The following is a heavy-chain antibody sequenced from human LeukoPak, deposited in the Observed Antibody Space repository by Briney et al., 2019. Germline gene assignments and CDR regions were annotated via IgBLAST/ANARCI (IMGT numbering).Heavy chain of an antibody. D-gene: IGHD2-15*01. Sequence: GGSLRLSCAASGFTFSSYEMNWVRQAPGKGLEWVSYISSSGSTIYYADSVKGRFTISRDNAKNSLYLQMNSLRAEDTAVYYCARDGDPNCSGGSCYFYYYYNGMDVWGKGTTVTVSS. CDR1: GFTFSSYE. J-gene: IGHJ6*04. CDR2: ISSSGSTI. V-gene: IGHV3-48*03. CDR3: ARDGDPNCSGGSCYFYYYYNGMDV.